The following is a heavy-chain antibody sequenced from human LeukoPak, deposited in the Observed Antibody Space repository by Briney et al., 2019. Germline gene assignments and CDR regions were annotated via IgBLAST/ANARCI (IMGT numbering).Heavy chain of an antibody. D-gene: IGHD3-3*01. Sequence: SETLFLTCTVSGGSINSYYWAWIRQSPGKGLEWIANIYYSGSTYYNPSLNSRVTISVDTSKNQFSLKLSSVTAADTAVYYCARGIFGVVPRNNWFDPWGQGTLVTVSS. CDR3: ARGIFGVVPRNNWFDP. V-gene: IGHV4-59*12. CDR1: GGSINSYY. J-gene: IGHJ5*02. CDR2: IYYSGST.